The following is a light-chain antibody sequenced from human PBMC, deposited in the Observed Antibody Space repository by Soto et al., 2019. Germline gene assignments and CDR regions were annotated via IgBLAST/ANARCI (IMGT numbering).Light chain of an antibody. J-gene: IGKJ4*01. Sequence: EIVMTQSPATLSVSPGERATLSCRASQSISSNLAWYQQKPGQAPRLLISGASTRATDIPARFSGSGPGTEFTLTISSLQFEDSAVYYCQQYNDWLTFGGGTKVEIK. V-gene: IGKV3-15*01. CDR3: QQYNDWLT. CDR1: QSISSN. CDR2: GAS.